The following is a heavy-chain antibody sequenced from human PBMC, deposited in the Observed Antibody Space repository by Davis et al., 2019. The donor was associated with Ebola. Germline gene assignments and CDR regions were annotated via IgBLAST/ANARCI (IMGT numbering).Heavy chain of an antibody. Sequence: GGSLRLSCAASGFTFSSYSMNWVRQAPGKGLEWVSSISSSSSYIYYADSVKGRFTISRDNSKKTLYLQMNSLRAEDTTVYYCARAPSFYTAMVVWDYFDYWGQGTLVTVSS. D-gene: IGHD5-18*01. V-gene: IGHV3-21*01. J-gene: IGHJ4*02. CDR3: ARAPSFYTAMVVWDYFDY. CDR2: ISSSSSYI. CDR1: GFTFSSYS.